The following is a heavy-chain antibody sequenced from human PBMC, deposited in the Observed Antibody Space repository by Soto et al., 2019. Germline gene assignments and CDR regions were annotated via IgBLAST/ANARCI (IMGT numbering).Heavy chain of an antibody. V-gene: IGHV1-18*01. Sequence: ASVKVSCKASGYTFNSYGISWVRQAPGQGLEWMGWISAYNGNTNYVQKVQGRVTMTTDTSTSTAYMELRSLRSDDTAVYYCARDPELIRYGSGSYYTPSSSFCWGQGTLVTVSS. CDR2: ISAYNGNT. CDR1: GYTFNSYG. J-gene: IGHJ4*02. D-gene: IGHD3-10*01. CDR3: ARDPELIRYGSGSYYTPSSSFC.